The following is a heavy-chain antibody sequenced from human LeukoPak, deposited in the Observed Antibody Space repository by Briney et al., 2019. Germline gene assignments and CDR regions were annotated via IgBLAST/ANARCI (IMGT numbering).Heavy chain of an antibody. V-gene: IGHV4-59*11. CDR2: TYYSGST. D-gene: IGHD3-3*01. CDR3: ARTLTYYDFWSGYSFYYYHMDV. Sequence: SETLSLTCTVSGGSISSHYWSWIRQPPGKGLEWIGYTYYSGSTNYNPSLKSRVTISVDTSKNQFSLKLSSVTAADTAVYYCARTLTYYDFWSGYSFYYYHMDVWGKGTTVTVSS. J-gene: IGHJ6*03. CDR1: GGSISSHY.